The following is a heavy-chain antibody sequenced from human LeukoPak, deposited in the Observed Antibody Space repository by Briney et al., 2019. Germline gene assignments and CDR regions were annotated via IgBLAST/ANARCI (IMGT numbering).Heavy chain of an antibody. J-gene: IGHJ4*02. CDR1: GFTFSSYG. CDR2: IRSKAYGGTT. D-gene: IGHD3-9*01. V-gene: IGHV3-49*04. Sequence: GGSLRLSCAASGFTFSSYGMNWVRQAPGKGLEWVGFIRSKAYGGTTEYAASVKGRFTISRDDSKSIAYLQMNSLKTEDTAVYYCTRDSGAILRYFDWLSFDYWGQGTLVTVSS. CDR3: TRDSGAILRYFDWLSFDY.